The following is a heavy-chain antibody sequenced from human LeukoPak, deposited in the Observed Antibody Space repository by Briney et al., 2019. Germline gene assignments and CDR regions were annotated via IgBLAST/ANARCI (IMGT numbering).Heavy chain of an antibody. CDR1: GGSISSGDYY. CDR2: IYYSGST. Sequence: PSETLSLTCIVSGGSISSGDYYWSWIRQPPGKGLEWIGYIYYSGSTYYNPSLKSRVTISVDTSKNQFSLKLSSVTAADTAVYYCARGLYDSSGYYYRVWFDPWGQGTLVTVSS. V-gene: IGHV4-30-4*01. J-gene: IGHJ5*02. D-gene: IGHD3-22*01. CDR3: ARGLYDSSGYYYRVWFDP.